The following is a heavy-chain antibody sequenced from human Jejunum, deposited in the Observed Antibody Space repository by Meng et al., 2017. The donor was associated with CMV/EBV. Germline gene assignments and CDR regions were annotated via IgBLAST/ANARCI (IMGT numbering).Heavy chain of an antibody. CDR1: TLEDHS. J-gene: IGHJ6*02. CDR3: ARDLRFLGRSYGMDV. Sequence: TLEDHSLHWMRQARGQGLEWKGWIDPDGGGTNYAQKFSSRITMVWDSSISTAYMELNRLRPDDTAVYYCARDLRFLGRSYGMDVWGQGTTVTVSS. V-gene: IGHV1-2*02. D-gene: IGHD3-3*01. CDR2: IDPDGGGT.